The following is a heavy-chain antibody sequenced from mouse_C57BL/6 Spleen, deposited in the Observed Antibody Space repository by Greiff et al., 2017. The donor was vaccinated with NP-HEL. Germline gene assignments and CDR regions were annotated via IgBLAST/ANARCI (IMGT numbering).Heavy chain of an antibody. CDR1: GYTFTDYY. Sequence: EVQLQQSGPELVKPGASVKISCKASGYTFTDYYMNWVKQSHGKSLEWIGDINPNNGGTSYNQKFKGKATLTVDKSSSTAYMELRSLTSEDSAVYYCALYYGNYEGAMDYWGQGTSVTVSS. J-gene: IGHJ4*01. CDR3: ALYYGNYEGAMDY. CDR2: INPNNGGT. V-gene: IGHV1-26*01. D-gene: IGHD2-1*01.